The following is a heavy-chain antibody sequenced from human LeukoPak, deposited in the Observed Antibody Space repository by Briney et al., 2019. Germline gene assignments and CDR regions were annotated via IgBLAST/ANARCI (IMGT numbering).Heavy chain of an antibody. D-gene: IGHD6-19*01. Sequence: SETLPLTCTVSGGSISSYYWSWIRQPPGKGLEWIGYIYYSGSTNYNPSLKSRVTISVDTSKNQFSLKLSSVTAADTAVYYCARAGYSSGAIGYWGQGTLVTVSS. CDR1: GGSISSYY. J-gene: IGHJ4*02. CDR3: ARAGYSSGAIGY. CDR2: IYYSGST. V-gene: IGHV4-59*01.